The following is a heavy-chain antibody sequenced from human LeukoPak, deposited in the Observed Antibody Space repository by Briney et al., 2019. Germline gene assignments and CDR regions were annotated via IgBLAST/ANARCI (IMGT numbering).Heavy chain of an antibody. D-gene: IGHD5-24*01. CDR3: ARPRRWLQSGNYYFDY. CDR1: GYSFTSYW. Sequence: GESLKISCKGSGYSFTSYWIGWVRQMPGKGLEWMGIIYPGDSDTRYSPSFRGQVTISADKSISTAYLQWSSLKASDTAMYYCARPRRWLQSGNYYFDYWGQGTLVTVSS. J-gene: IGHJ4*02. V-gene: IGHV5-51*01. CDR2: IYPGDSDT.